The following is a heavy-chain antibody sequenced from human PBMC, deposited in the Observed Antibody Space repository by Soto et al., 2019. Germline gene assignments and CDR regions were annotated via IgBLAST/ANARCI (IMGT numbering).Heavy chain of an antibody. CDR3: ASPIVGAMDLDY. CDR1: GFTFSSYA. J-gene: IGHJ4*02. V-gene: IGHV3-30-3*01. CDR2: ISYDGSNK. Sequence: QVQLVESGGGVVQPGRSLRLSCAASGFTFSSYAMHWVRQAPGKGLEWVAVISYDGSNKYYADSVKGRFTISRDNSKNTLYLQMNNLGAEDTAVYYCASPIVGAMDLDYWGQGTLVTVSS. D-gene: IGHD1-26*01.